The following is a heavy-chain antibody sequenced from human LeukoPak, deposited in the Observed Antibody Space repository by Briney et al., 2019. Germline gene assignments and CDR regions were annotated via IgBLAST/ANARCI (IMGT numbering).Heavy chain of an antibody. CDR1: GSSLSELS. CDR3: AAGRPYSLLDY. V-gene: IGHV1-24*01. D-gene: IGHD5-18*01. CDR2: FDVIDSET. J-gene: IGHJ4*02. Sequence: ASVKVSCTVTGSSLSELSLYWVRQAPGKGLEWMGGFDVIDSETFYAQKFQGRVTMTEDSSTDTAYMELRSLTSDDTALYYCAAGRPYSLLDYWGQGTLVTVSS.